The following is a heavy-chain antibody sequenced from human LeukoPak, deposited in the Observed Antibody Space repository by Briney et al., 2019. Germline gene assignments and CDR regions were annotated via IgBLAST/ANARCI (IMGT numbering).Heavy chain of an antibody. CDR3: ARTYEFTNYYYYMDV. V-gene: IGHV4-39*07. CDR2: IFYSGST. J-gene: IGHJ6*03. D-gene: IGHD3-3*01. Sequence: KPSETLSLTCTVSSGSISTSNYYWGWVRQPPGKALEWIGNIFYSGSTHYSPSLKSRVTISLDTSRNQFSLKLSSVTAADTAVYYCARTYEFTNYYYYMDVWGKGTTVTISS. CDR1: SGSISTSNYY.